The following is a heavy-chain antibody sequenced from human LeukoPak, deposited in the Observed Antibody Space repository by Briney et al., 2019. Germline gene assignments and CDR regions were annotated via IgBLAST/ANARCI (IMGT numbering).Heavy chain of an antibody. V-gene: IGHV4-39*07. CDR3: ARYQNSFDY. CDR2: IYYSGST. Sequence: PSETLSLTCTVSSGSISSSSYYWGWIRQPPGKGLEWIGSIYYSGSTYYNPSLKSRVTISVDTSKNQFSLKLSSVTAADTAVYYCARYQNSFDYWGQGTLVTVSS. J-gene: IGHJ4*02. CDR1: SGSISSSSYY.